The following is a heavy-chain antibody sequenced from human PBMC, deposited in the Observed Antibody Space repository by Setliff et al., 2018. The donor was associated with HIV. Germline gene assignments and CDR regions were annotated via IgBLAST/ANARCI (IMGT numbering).Heavy chain of an antibody. J-gene: IGHJ4*02. Sequence: GGSLRLSCVASGFTVSSYYMSWVRQAPGKGLEWVSTIYSGGSTYHADSVKGRFTLSRDTSKNTLFLQMNSLRLEDTAVYYCARVRLYNTALDYWGQGTLVTVSS. D-gene: IGHD3-3*01. CDR2: IYSGGST. V-gene: IGHV3-66*02. CDR3: ARVRLYNTALDY. CDR1: GFTVSSYY.